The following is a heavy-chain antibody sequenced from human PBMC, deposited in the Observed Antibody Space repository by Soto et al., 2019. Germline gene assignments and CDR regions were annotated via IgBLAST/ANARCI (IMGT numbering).Heavy chain of an antibody. J-gene: IGHJ4*02. D-gene: IGHD6-13*01. CDR2: ILYDGSSK. CDR1: GFTFSSYG. CDR3: ARETRSSSWYKSYYFDY. V-gene: IGHV3-30*03. Sequence: GGSLRLSCAASGFTFSSYGMHWVRQAPGKGLEWVAVILYDGSSKYYADSVKGRFTISRDNSKNTLYLQMNSLRAEDTVVYYCARETRSSSWYKSYYFDYWGQGTLVTVSS.